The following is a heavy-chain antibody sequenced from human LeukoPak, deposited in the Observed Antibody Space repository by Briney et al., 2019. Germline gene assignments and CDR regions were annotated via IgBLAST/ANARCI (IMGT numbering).Heavy chain of an antibody. CDR3: ARDTSGSPWGYFDY. Sequence: SETLSLTCTVSGGSISSGDYYWSWIRQPPGKGLEWIGYIYYSGSTYYNPSLKSRVTISVDTSKNQFSLKLSSVTAADTAVYYCARDTSGSPWGYFDYWGQGTLVTVSS. CDR2: IYYSGST. D-gene: IGHD3-22*01. V-gene: IGHV4-30-4*01. CDR1: GGSISSGDYY. J-gene: IGHJ4*02.